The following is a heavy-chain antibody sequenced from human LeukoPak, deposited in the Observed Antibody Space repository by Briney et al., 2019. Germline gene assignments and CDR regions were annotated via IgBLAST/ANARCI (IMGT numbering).Heavy chain of an antibody. Sequence: GGSLRLSCVASGFTFNSYAMTWVRQVPGKGLEWVSSMSASGGSMYYPRSVKGRFTISRDNSKNTLYLQMNSLRAEDTAVYYCARPTSDYYGSGSSNWFDPWGQGTLVTVSS. CDR2: MSASGGSM. D-gene: IGHD3-10*01. J-gene: IGHJ5*02. CDR1: GFTFNSYA. CDR3: ARPTSDYYGSGSSNWFDP. V-gene: IGHV3-23*01.